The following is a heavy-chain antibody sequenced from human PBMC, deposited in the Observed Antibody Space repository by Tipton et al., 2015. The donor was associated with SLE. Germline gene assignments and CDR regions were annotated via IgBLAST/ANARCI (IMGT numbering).Heavy chain of an antibody. CDR1: GYSISRGYY. D-gene: IGHD4-17*01. V-gene: IGHV4-38-2*01. CDR2: IYHSGRT. CDR3: FGDYADP. Sequence: TLSLTCAVSGYSISRGYYWGWIRQPPGKGLEWIGGIYHSGRTYYKPSLQSRVTISEDTSTNQFSLKLSPVTAAATAVYYCFGDYADPWGQGKAVTVSS. J-gene: IGHJ5*02.